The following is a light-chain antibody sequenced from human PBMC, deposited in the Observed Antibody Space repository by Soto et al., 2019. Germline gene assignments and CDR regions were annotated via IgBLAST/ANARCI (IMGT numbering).Light chain of an antibody. V-gene: IGKV3-20*01. CDR2: AAS. CDR1: QTVGTSY. J-gene: IGKJ1*01. CDR3: QQYGTASWT. Sequence: DIVLTQSPGTLSLSPGERATLSCRASQTVGTSYFAWYQQKPGRAPRLLIYAASSRASGIPDRFSGSGSGTDFTLTISRLEPEDFAVYYCQQYGTASWTFGQGTKVDIK.